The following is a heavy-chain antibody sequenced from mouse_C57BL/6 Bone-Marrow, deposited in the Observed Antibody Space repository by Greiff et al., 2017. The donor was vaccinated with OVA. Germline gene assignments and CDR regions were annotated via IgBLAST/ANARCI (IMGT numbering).Heavy chain of an antibody. CDR1: GFTFSSYA. V-gene: IGHV5-9-1*02. Sequence: DVKLQESGEGLVKPGGSLKLPCAASGFTFSSYAMSWVRQTPEKRLEWVAYISSGGDYIYYADTVKGRFTISRDNARNTLYLQMTSLKSEDTAMYYCTKLLDAIDYWGQGTSVTVSS. D-gene: IGHD1-1*01. J-gene: IGHJ4*01. CDR2: ISSGGDYI. CDR3: TKLLDAIDY.